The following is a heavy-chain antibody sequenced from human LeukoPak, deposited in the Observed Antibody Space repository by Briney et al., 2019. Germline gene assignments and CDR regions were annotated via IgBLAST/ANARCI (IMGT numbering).Heavy chain of an antibody. V-gene: IGHV1-46*01. CDR1: GYTFTNYH. Sequence: ASVKVSCKASGYTFTNYHLHWVRQAPGQGLEWMGIINPSGGSTSYAQKFQDRVTMTRDTSTSTVYMELNSLRSEDTAGYYCARATWYGGNPSGAFDIWGQGTMVTVSS. J-gene: IGHJ3*02. CDR2: INPSGGST. CDR3: ARATWYGGNPSGAFDI. D-gene: IGHD4/OR15-4a*01.